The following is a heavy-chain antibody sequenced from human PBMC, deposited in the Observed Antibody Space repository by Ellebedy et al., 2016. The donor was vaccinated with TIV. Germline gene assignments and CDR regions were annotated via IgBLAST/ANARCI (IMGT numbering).Heavy chain of an antibody. CDR2: IYDSGST. Sequence: MPSETLSLTCSVSGGFISSHYWSWIRQPPGKALEWIGYIYDSGSTKYSPSLKSRVTISVDTSKNQFSGKLRSVTAADTAVYYCAYSSGRGWFDPWGQGTLVTVSS. D-gene: IGHD3-22*01. CDR3: AYSSGRGWFDP. V-gene: IGHV4-59*11. J-gene: IGHJ5*02. CDR1: GGFISSHY.